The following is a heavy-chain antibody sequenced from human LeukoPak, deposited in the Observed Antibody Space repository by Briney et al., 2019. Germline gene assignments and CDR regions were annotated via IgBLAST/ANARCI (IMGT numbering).Heavy chain of an antibody. Sequence: ASVKVSCKASGYPFRSFGISWVRQAPGQGLEWVGWISPFNGNIQYAPKIQDRVTMTTDTSTSTAYMELRSLTSDDTAIYLRGSASRGFGLSVIIGNWGQGTLVIVSS. J-gene: IGHJ4*02. CDR1: GYPFRSFG. V-gene: IGHV1-18*01. D-gene: IGHD2-2*01. CDR2: ISPFNGNI. CDR3: GSASRGFGLSVIIGN.